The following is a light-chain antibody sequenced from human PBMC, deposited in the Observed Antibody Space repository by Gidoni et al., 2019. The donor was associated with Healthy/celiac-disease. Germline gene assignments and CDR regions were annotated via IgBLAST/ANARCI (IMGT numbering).Light chain of an antibody. CDR3: SSYTSSSTLVV. J-gene: IGLJ2*01. CDR1: SSDVGGYNY. CDR2: EVS. V-gene: IGLV2-14*01. Sequence: QSARTQPASVSGSPGQSITSYCPGTSSDVGGYNYVAWYQQHPGQAPNLMIYEVSNRPSGVSNRFSCSKSGNTASLTISGLQAEDEADYYCSSYTSSSTLVVFGGGTKLTVL.